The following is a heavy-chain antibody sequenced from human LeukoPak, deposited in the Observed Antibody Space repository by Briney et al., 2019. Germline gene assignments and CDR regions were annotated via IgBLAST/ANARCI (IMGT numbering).Heavy chain of an antibody. J-gene: IGHJ4*02. D-gene: IGHD3-10*01. CDR2: INAGNGNT. V-gene: IGHV1-3*01. Sequence: ASVKVSCKASGYTFTSYAMHWVRQAPGQRLEWMGWINAGNGNTKYSQKFQGRVTITRDTSASTAYMELSSLGSEDTAVYYCARKEVRGVIMLDYWGQGTLVTVSS. CDR3: ARKEVRGVIMLDY. CDR1: GYTFTSYA.